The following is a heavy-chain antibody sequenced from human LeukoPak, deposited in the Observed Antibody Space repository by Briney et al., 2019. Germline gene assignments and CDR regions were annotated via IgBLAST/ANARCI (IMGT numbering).Heavy chain of an antibody. CDR2: INHSGST. D-gene: IGHD5-18*01. CDR3: ARGNSYGVDY. Sequence: PSETLSLTCAVYGGSFSRYYWSWIRQPPGKGLEWIGEINHSGSTNYNPSLKSRVTISVDMSKNQFSLKLSAVTAADTAVYYCARGNSYGVDYWGQGTLVTVSS. V-gene: IGHV4-34*01. CDR1: GGSFSRYY. J-gene: IGHJ4*02.